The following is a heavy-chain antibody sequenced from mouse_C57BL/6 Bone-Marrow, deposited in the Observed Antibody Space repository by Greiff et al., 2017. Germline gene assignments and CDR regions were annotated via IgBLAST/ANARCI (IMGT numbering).Heavy chain of an antibody. CDR3: AHYYGSSFDY. CDR1: GYTFTSYW. V-gene: IGHV1-50*01. CDR2: IDPSDSYT. D-gene: IGHD1-1*01. J-gene: IGHJ2*01. Sequence: VQLQQPGAELVKPGASVKLSCKASGYTFTSYWLQWVKQRPGQGLEWIGEIDPSDSYTNYNQKFTGKATLTVDPSSSTAYMQLSSLTSEDSAIYYCAHYYGSSFDYWGQGTTLTVSS.